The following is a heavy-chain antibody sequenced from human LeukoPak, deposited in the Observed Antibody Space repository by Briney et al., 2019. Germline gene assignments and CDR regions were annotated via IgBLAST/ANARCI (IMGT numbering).Heavy chain of an antibody. CDR3: ARGTYSSGWTIDY. CDR2: ISSSSSYI. J-gene: IGHJ4*02. D-gene: IGHD6-19*01. V-gene: IGHV3-21*01. Sequence: GGSLRLSCAASGFTFSSYSMNWVRQAPGKGLEWVSSISSSSSYIYYADSVKGRFTISRDNAKNSLYPQMNSLRAEDTAVYYCARGTYSSGWTIDYWGQGTLVTVSS. CDR1: GFTFSSYS.